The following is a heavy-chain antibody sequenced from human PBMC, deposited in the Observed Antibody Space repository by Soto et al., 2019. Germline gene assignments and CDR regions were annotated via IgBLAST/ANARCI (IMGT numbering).Heavy chain of an antibody. J-gene: IGHJ4*02. CDR2: IKSKTDGGTT. Sequence: EVQLVESGGGLVKPGGSLRLPGAASGSTFTNAWLNWVRQAPGKGLESIGGIKSKTDGGTTDYTAPVKGRFIISRDDSKNTLFMQMSSLQIEDTDVYYCVTDRLVWGQGTLVTVFS. V-gene: IGHV3-15*01. D-gene: IGHD2-2*01. CDR3: VTDRLV. CDR1: GSTFTNAW.